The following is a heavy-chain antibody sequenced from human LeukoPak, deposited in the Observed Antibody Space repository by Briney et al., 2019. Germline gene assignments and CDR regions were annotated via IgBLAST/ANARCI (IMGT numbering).Heavy chain of an antibody. CDR2: INNDGTTT. J-gene: IGHJ6*02. CDR1: GFTFSSYW. Sequence: GGSLRLSCASSGFTFSSYWMHWVRQAPGKGLVWVSRINNDGTTTVYADSVRGRFTISRDNAKNTLYLQMNSLRAEDTAVYYCAGGGVTTPTPYYYYYGMDVWGQGTTVTVSS. D-gene: IGHD3-16*01. CDR3: AGGGVTTPTPYYYYYGMDV. V-gene: IGHV3-74*01.